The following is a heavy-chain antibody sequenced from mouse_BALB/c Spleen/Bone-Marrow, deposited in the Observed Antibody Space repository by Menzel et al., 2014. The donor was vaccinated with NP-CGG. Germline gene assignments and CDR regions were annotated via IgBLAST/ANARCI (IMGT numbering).Heavy chain of an antibody. J-gene: IGHJ3*01. V-gene: IGHV14-3*02. CDR1: GFNIQDTY. D-gene: IGHD1-1*01. Sequence: VQLQQSGAELVKPGASVKLSCTASGFNIQDTYMHWVQQRPEQGLEWIGRIDPANGNTKYDPKFQGKAPIKAATSSHTAYRQLSSLTAEDTAVYYCALYYYGSSWFVYLGQGTLATVSA. CDR3: ALYYYGSSWFVY. CDR2: IDPANGNT.